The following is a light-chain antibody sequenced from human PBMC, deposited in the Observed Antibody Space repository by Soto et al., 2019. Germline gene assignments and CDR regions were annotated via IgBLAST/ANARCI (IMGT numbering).Light chain of an antibody. CDR1: QSISSW. CDR3: QQYNSYPWT. Sequence: DIQMTQSPSTLSASVRDRVTITCRASQSISSWLAWYQQKPGKAPKLLIYKASSLESGVPSRFSGSGSGTEFTLTISSLQPDDFATYYCQQYNSYPWTFGQGTKVEI. CDR2: KAS. J-gene: IGKJ1*01. V-gene: IGKV1-5*03.